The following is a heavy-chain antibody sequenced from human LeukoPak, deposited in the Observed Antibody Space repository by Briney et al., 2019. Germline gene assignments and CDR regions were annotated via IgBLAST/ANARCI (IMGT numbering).Heavy chain of an antibody. CDR1: GYTFTGHY. V-gene: IGHV1-2*02. J-gene: IGHJ4*02. Sequence: SVKVSCTASGYTFTGHYMHWVRQAPGQGLEWMGWINPNSGGTNYAQKFQGRVAMTRDTSISTAYMELSSLRAEDTAVYYCARDLAYWGQGTLVTVSS. CDR3: ARDLAY. CDR2: INPNSGGT. D-gene: IGHD3-16*01.